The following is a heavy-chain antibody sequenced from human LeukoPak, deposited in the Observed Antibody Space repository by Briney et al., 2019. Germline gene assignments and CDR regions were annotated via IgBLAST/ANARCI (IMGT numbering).Heavy chain of an antibody. Sequence: SETLSLTCTVSGGSVSSGGYYWSWIRQPPGKGLEWIGYIYYSGSTNYNPSLKSRVTVSVDTSKNQFSLKLSSVTAADTAVYYCAREGMVRGGDGMDVWGKGTTVTVSS. J-gene: IGHJ6*04. V-gene: IGHV4-61*08. CDR3: AREGMVRGGDGMDV. CDR2: IYYSGST. CDR1: GGSVSSGGYY. D-gene: IGHD3-10*01.